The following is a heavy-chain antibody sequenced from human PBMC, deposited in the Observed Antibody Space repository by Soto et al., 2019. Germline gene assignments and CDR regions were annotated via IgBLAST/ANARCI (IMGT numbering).Heavy chain of an antibody. D-gene: IGHD2-15*01. Sequence: DVNLLQSGGGSAQPGGSLRLSCATSGFAFSTYAMTWVRQVPGRWLEWVSTILPDENGFYTVSVKGSVTISRDNFRGILYLQMNDLWVEDAAIYFCAKDRLPTSGQRFYFDSWGQGSPVTVSS. CDR1: GFAFSTYA. CDR3: AKDRLPTSGQRFYFDS. J-gene: IGHJ4*02. CDR2: ILPDENG. V-gene: IGHV3-23*01.